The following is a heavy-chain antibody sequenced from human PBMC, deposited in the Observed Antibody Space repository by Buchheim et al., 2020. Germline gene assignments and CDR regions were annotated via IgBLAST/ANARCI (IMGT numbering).Heavy chain of an antibody. CDR3: VRDFSPSGYLYGMDV. Sequence: QVQLVESGGGMVQPGGSLRLSCAPSGFRFSSYAMHWVRQAPGKGLEWVAVISHDGSYQYYVESVRGRFTISRDNWKNTLFLQMNSLRADDTAVYYCVRDFSPSGYLYGMDVWGQGTT. CDR1: GFRFSSYA. J-gene: IGHJ6*02. CDR2: ISHDGSYQ. V-gene: IGHV3-30*03. D-gene: IGHD3-3*01.